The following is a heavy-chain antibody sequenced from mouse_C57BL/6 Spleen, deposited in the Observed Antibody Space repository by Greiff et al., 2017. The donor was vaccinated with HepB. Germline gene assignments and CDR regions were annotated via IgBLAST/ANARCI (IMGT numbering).Heavy chain of an antibody. CDR3: ARRGYGSSYVGAMDY. J-gene: IGHJ4*01. CDR1: GYTFTSYW. D-gene: IGHD1-1*01. V-gene: IGHV1-59*01. CDR2: IDPSDSYT. Sequence: QVQLQQPGAELVRPGTSVKLSCKASGYTFTSYWMHWVKQRPGQGLEWIGVIDPSDSYTNYNQKFKGKATLTVDTSSSTAYMQLSSLTSEDSAVYYCARRGYGSSYVGAMDYWGQGTSVTVSS.